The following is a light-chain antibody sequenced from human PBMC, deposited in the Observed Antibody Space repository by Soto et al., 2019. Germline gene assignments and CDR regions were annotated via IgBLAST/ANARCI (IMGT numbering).Light chain of an antibody. V-gene: IGLV2-8*01. Sequence: QSALTQPPSASGSPGQSVTISCTGTSSDIGGYNYVSWYQQHPGKAPKLMIYEVNKRPSGVPDRFSGSKSGNTASLTVSGLQPEDEADYYCSSYEGSNNLVFGGGTKVTVL. J-gene: IGLJ2*01. CDR3: SSYEGSNNLV. CDR1: SSDIGGYNY. CDR2: EVN.